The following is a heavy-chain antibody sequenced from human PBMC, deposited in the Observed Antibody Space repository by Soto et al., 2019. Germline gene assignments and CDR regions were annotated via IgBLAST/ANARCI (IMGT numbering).Heavy chain of an antibody. V-gene: IGHV4-34*01. CDR2: INHSGST. CDR1: GGSFSGYY. Sequence: QVQLQQWGAGLLKPSETLSLTCAVYGGSFSGYYWSWIRQPPGKGLEWIGEINHSGSTNYNPSLKRRVTISVDTSKNQFSLKLSSVTAADTAVYYCAREIAAAGIDYWGQGTLVTVSS. D-gene: IGHD6-13*01. CDR3: AREIAAAGIDY. J-gene: IGHJ4*02.